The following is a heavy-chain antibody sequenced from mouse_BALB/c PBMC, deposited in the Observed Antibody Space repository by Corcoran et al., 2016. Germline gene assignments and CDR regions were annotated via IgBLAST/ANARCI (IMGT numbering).Heavy chain of an antibody. CDR2: INPYNDGT. CDR3: ARSGNSYYYAMDY. Sequence: EVQLQQSGPELVKPGASVKMSCKASGYTFTSYVMHWVKQKPGQGLEWIGYINPYNDGTKYNEKFKGKATLTSDKSSSTAYMELSSLTSEDSAVYYCARSGNSYYYAMDYWCQGTSVTVSS. J-gene: IGHJ4*01. V-gene: IGHV1S136*01. CDR1: GYTFTSYV. D-gene: IGHD2-1*01.